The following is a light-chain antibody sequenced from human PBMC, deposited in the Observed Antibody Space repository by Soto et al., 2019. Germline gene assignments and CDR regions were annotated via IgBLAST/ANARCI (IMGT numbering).Light chain of an antibody. V-gene: IGKV1-5*01. CDR3: QQYNSYLYT. Sequence: DIQMTQSPSTLSASVGDRVTITCRAGQSISSWLAWYQQKPGKAPKLLIYDASSLESGVPSRFSGSGSGTEFTLTISGLQPDDFAPYYCQQYNSYLYTFGQRTKRAI. CDR2: DAS. CDR1: QSISSW. J-gene: IGKJ2*01.